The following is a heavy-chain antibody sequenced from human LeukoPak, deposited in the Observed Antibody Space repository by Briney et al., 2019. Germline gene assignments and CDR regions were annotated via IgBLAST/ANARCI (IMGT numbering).Heavy chain of an antibody. CDR1: GGSISSYY. CDR2: IYYSGIT. J-gene: IGHJ4*02. D-gene: IGHD5-12*01. CDR3: ARHLYSGYDRVFDY. Sequence: PSETLSLTSAVSGGSISSYYWIWIRQPPGKGLEWIGFIYYSGITSYNPSLKSRVTISVDTSKNQFSLKLSSVTAADTAVYYCARHLYSGYDRVFDYWGQGTLVTVSS. V-gene: IGHV4-59*08.